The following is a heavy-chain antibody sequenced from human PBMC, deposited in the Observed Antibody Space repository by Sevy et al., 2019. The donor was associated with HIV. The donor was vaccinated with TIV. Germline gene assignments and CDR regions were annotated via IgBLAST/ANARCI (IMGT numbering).Heavy chain of an antibody. Sequence: ASVKVSCKASGYTFIRNGITWVRQAPGQGLEWMGWISGYNGDTNYTQKFQGRVTMTTDTSTSTASMELRSLRSDDTAVYYCARDRNNYDSSGYPKGMDVWGQGTTVTVSS. CDR3: ARDRNNYDSSGYPKGMDV. D-gene: IGHD3-22*01. V-gene: IGHV1-18*01. CDR2: ISGYNGDT. CDR1: GYTFIRNG. J-gene: IGHJ6*02.